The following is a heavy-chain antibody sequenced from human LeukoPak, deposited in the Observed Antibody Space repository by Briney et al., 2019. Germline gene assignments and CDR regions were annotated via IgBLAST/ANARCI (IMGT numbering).Heavy chain of an antibody. D-gene: IGHD1-26*01. CDR3: SKVARLGWELLSYYFDF. CDR2: IGRGI. J-gene: IGHJ4*02. Sequence: GGSLRLSCAASGFTFSSYSMNWVRQAPGKGLEWVSHIGRGITYADSVKGRFTISRDNSKNLVYLEMNSLRAEDTAVYYCSKVARLGWELLSYYFDFWGQGTLVTVSS. CDR1: GFTFSSYS. V-gene: IGHV3-48*04.